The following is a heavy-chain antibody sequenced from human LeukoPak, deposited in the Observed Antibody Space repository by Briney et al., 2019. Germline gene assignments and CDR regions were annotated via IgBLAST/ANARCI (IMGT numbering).Heavy chain of an antibody. Sequence: SVKVSCKASGYTFTSYGISWVRQAPGQGLEWMGWISAYNGNTNYAQKLQGRVTMTTDTSTSTAYMELRSLRSDDTAVYYCARQYCSSTSCYPHIWWFDPWGQGTLVTVSS. V-gene: IGHV1-18*01. J-gene: IGHJ5*02. CDR3: ARQYCSSTSCYPHIWWFDP. CDR1: GYTFTSYG. CDR2: ISAYNGNT. D-gene: IGHD2-2*01.